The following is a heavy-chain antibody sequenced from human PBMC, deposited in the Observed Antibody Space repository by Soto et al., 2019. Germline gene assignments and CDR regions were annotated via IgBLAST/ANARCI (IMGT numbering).Heavy chain of an antibody. CDR2: INSDGSST. D-gene: IGHD6-13*01. Sequence: GGSLRLSCAASGFTFSSYWMHWVRQAPGKGLVWVSRINSDGSSTSYAYSVKGRFTISRDNAKNTLYLQMNSLRAEDTAVYYCARDLGSSWYLDTSGYYGMDVWGQGTTVTVSS. CDR1: GFTFSSYW. J-gene: IGHJ6*02. V-gene: IGHV3-74*01. CDR3: ARDLGSSWYLDTSGYYGMDV.